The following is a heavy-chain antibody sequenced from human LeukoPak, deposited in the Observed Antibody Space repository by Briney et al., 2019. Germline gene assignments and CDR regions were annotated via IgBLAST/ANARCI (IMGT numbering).Heavy chain of an antibody. D-gene: IGHD2-15*01. CDR1: GFTFGDYA. CDR3: TRPQQGFVVAATPGY. CDR2: IRSKAYGGTT. J-gene: IGHJ4*02. Sequence: PGGSLRLSCTASGFTFGDYAMSWFRQAPGKGLEWVGFIRSKAYGGTTEYAASVKGRFTISRDDSKSIAYLQMNSLKTEDTAVYYCTRPQQGFVVAATPGYWGQGTLVTVSS. V-gene: IGHV3-49*03.